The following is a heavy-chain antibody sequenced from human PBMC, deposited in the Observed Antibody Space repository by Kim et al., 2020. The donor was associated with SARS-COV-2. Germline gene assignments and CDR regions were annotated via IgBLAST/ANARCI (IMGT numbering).Heavy chain of an antibody. Sequence: GGSLRLSCAASGFTFNSYSMNWVRQAPGKGLEWVSSISSSSSYIYYADSVKGRFTISRDNAKNSLYLQMNSLRAEDTAVYYCARVPAAMVYGMDFWGQGTTVTVSS. J-gene: IGHJ6*02. CDR3: ARVPAAMVYGMDF. CDR2: ISSSSSYI. D-gene: IGHD2-2*01. V-gene: IGHV3-21*01. CDR1: GFTFNSYS.